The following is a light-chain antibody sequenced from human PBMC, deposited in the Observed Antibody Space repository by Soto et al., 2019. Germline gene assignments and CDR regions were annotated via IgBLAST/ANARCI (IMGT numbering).Light chain of an antibody. J-gene: IGLJ3*02. V-gene: IGLV2-14*01. CDR1: SSDIGGYNY. Sequence: QSALTQPASVSGSPGQSITISCTGTSSDIGGYNYVSWYQHHPGKAPKLMIYEVSNRPSGVSNRFSGSKSGNTASLTISGLQAEDEAVYYCNSYTSSRSLVFGGGTKLTVL. CDR2: EVS. CDR3: NSYTSSRSLV.